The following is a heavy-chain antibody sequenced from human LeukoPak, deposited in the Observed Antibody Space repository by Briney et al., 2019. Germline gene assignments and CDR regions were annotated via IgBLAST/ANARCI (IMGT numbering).Heavy chain of an antibody. Sequence: SETLSLTCAVYGGSFSGYYWSWIRQPPGKGLEWIGEINHSGSTNYNPSLKSRVTISVDTSKNQLSLNLTSLTAADTAVYFCAREGPGNRSLDYWGHGTLVTVSS. CDR3: AREGPGNRSLDY. J-gene: IGHJ4*01. V-gene: IGHV4-34*01. CDR1: GGSFSGYY. CDR2: INHSGST.